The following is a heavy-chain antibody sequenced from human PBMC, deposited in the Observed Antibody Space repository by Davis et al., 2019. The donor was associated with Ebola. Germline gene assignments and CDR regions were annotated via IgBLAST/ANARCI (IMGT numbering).Heavy chain of an antibody. CDR2: INDRGNT. V-gene: IGHV4-34*01. CDR1: GGAFSDYF. D-gene: IGHD3-10*01. Sequence: PSETLSLTCAVYGGAFSDYFWNWIRQPPRKGLEWIGEINDRGNTNYNPSLKSRVTISVYKSKNQFSLNLTSVTAADTAVYYCARAIGTYSGWFDPWGQGNLVTVSS. CDR3: ARAIGTYSGWFDP. J-gene: IGHJ5*02.